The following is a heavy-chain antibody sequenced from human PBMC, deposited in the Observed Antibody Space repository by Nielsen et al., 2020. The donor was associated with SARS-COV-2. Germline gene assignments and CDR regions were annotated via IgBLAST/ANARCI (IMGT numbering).Heavy chain of an antibody. J-gene: IGHJ3*01. V-gene: IGHV4-39*01. CDR2: IYYSGST. CDR3: ARQYAGDDGLDV. CDR1: GGSISSSSYY. D-gene: IGHD2-2*01. Sequence: SETLSLTCTVSGGSISSSSYYWGWIRQPPGKGLEWIGSIYYSGSTYYNPSLKSRVTISVDTSKNQFSLKLSSVTAADTAVYYCARQYAGDDGLDVWGQGTMVTVSS.